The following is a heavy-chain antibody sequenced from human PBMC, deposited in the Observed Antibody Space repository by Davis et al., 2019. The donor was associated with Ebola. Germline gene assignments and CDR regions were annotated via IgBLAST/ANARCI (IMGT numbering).Heavy chain of an antibody. V-gene: IGHV1-18*01. CDR2: INVYNGHT. CDR1: GYTFSGYA. CDR3: ARDATTVTTIWFDP. J-gene: IGHJ5*02. D-gene: IGHD4-17*01. Sequence: AASVKVSCKTSGYTFSGYAISRVRQAPGQGLEWIGRINVYNGHTNYAQNFQGRVTVSTDTSTSIAYMELRSLRSDDTALYYCARDATTVTTIWFDPWGQGTLVTVSS.